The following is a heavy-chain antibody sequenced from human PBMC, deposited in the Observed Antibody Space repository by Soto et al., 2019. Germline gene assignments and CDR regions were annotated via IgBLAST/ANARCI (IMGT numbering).Heavy chain of an antibody. V-gene: IGHV1-69*12. CDR2: IIRIFGTP. CDR3: ARQGSNEYYYYGMDV. CDR1: GGTFSSYA. D-gene: IGHD3-10*01. Sequence: QVQLVQSGAEVKKPGSSVKVSCKASGGTFSSYAIKWVRQAPGQGLERMGGIIRIFGTPDYAQRFQGRVTITADESTSTAYMELSSLRSEDTAVYYCARQGSNEYYYYGMDVWGQGTAVIVSS. J-gene: IGHJ6*02.